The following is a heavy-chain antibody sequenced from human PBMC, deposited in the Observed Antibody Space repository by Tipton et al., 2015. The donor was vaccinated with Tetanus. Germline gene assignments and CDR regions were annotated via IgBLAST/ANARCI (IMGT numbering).Heavy chain of an antibody. V-gene: IGHV4-39*01. J-gene: IGHJ4*02. Sequence: TLSLTCTVSGGSISSSSYYWGWIRQPPGKGLEWIGSIYYSGSTYYNPSLKSRVTISVDTSKNQFSLRLSSVTAADTAVYYCARRSGSYSNYFDYWGQGTLVTVSS. D-gene: IGHD1-26*01. CDR2: IYYSGST. CDR1: GGSISSSSYY. CDR3: ARRSGSYSNYFDY.